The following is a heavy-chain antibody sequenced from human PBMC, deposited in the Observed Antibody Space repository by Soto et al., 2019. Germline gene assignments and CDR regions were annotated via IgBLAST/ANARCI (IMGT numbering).Heavy chain of an antibody. CDR1: GFTVSSNY. V-gene: IGHV3-53*01. CDR3: ARGPRGGGNWNDYYYYYGMDV. J-gene: IGHJ6*02. CDR2: IYSGGST. D-gene: IGHD1-1*01. Sequence: LRLSCAASGFTVSSNYMSWVRQSPWKWLEWVSVIYSGGSTYYADSVKGRFTISRDNSKNTLYLQMNSLRAEDTAVYYCARGPRGGGNWNDYYYYYGMDVWGQGTTVTVSS.